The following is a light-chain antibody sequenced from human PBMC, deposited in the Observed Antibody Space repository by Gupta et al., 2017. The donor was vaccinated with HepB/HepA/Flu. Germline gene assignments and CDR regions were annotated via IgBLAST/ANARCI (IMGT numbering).Light chain of an antibody. Sequence: SYELTQPPSVSVSPGQTASLTCSGDKLGDKYACWYQQKPGQSPVLVIYQDSKRPSGIPERVSGSNSGNTATLTISGTQAMDEADYYCQAWDSSTRVVFGGGTKLTVL. CDR2: QDS. V-gene: IGLV3-1*01. CDR3: QAWDSSTRVV. CDR1: KLGDKY. J-gene: IGLJ2*01.